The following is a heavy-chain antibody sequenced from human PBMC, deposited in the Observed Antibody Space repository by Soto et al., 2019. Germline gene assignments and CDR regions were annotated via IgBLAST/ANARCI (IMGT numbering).Heavy chain of an antibody. CDR2: ISGNNGDT. D-gene: IGHD5-18*01. Sequence: ASVKVSFKASGYTFTSYGISWVRQAPGQGLEWMGWISGNNGDTNYAQNLQGRVTMTTDTSTTTAYMELRSLRSDDTAMYYCARPLAMDDYPGRVGYYYYGMDVWGQGTTVTVSS. CDR1: GYTFTSYG. CDR3: ARPLAMDDYPGRVGYYYYGMDV. J-gene: IGHJ6*02. V-gene: IGHV1-18*01.